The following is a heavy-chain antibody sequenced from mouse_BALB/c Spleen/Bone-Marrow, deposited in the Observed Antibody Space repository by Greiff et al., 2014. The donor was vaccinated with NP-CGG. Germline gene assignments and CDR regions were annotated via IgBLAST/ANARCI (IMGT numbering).Heavy chain of an antibody. CDR3: AGNGYYGWIAY. D-gene: IGHD2-3*01. Sequence: EVKVVESGGGLVQPGGSLKLSCAASGFDFSRYWMTWVRQAPGKGLEWIGEINPDSSTINYTPSLKDKFIISRDNAKNTLYLQMNKVRSEDTALYYCAGNGYYGWIAYWGQGTLVTVSA. CDR2: INPDSSTI. J-gene: IGHJ3*01. CDR1: GFDFSRYW. V-gene: IGHV4-1*02.